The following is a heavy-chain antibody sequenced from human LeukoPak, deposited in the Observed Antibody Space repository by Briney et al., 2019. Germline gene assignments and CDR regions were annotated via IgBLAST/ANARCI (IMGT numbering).Heavy chain of an antibody. Sequence: ASVKVSCKVSGYTLTDLSMHWVRQAPGKGLEWMGSFDHGDGETIYAQKFQGRVTMTEDSSTDTAYMELSSLRSEDTAVYYCAAGGIYRLLDYWGQGTLVSVSP. CDR2: FDHGDGET. J-gene: IGHJ4*02. V-gene: IGHV1-24*01. CDR3: AAGGIYRLLDY. D-gene: IGHD2-8*02. CDR1: GYTLTDLS.